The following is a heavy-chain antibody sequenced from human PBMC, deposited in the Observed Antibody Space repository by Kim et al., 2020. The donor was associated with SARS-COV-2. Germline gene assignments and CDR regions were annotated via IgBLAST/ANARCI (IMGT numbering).Heavy chain of an antibody. CDR2: FDPEDGET. D-gene: IGHD6-13*01. CDR3: ATVRQQLGAIVDYYYYGMDV. V-gene: IGHV1-24*01. J-gene: IGHJ6*02. Sequence: ASVKVSCKVSGYTLTELSMHWVRQAPGKGLEWMGGFDPEDGETIYAQKFQGRVTMTEDTSTDTAYMELSSLRSEDTAVYYCATVRQQLGAIVDYYYYGMDVWGQGTTVTVSS. CDR1: GYTLTELS.